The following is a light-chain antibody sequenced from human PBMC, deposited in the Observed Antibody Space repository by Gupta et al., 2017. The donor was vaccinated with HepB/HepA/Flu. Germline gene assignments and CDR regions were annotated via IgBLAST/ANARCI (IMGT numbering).Light chain of an antibody. J-gene: IGKJ4*01. CDR3: QQYNSFPNT. CDR2: AAS. CDR1: QGITSW. Sequence: DIQMTQSPSSLSASVGDRVTITCRASQGITSWLAWYQQKPGKAPELLIYAASTVQRGVPSRFSGSGSGTDFTLTISSLQPDDFANYYCQQYNSFPNTFGRGTXVEIK. V-gene: IGKV1-12*01.